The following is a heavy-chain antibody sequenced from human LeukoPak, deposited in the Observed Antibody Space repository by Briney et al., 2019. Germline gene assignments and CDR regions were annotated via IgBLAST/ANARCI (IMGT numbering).Heavy chain of an antibody. CDR2: IYSSGSA. CDR3: ARVPTVTRYYLDY. Sequence: SETLSLTCTVSGGSISSYYWSWIRQPPGKGLEWIGYIYSSGSASYNPSLKSRVTISVDTSKNQFSLRLSSVTAADTAVYYCARVPTVTRYYLDYWGQGTLVTVSS. V-gene: IGHV4-59*01. D-gene: IGHD4-17*01. CDR1: GGSISSYY. J-gene: IGHJ4*02.